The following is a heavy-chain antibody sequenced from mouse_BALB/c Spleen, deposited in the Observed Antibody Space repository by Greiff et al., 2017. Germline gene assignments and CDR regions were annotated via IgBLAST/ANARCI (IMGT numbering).Heavy chain of an antibody. CDR3: ARSGGYDGFAY. Sequence: VQLQQSGAELMKPGASVKISCKATGYTFSSYWIEWVKQRPGHGLEWIGEILPGSGSTNYNEKFKGKATFTADTSSNTAYMQLSSLTSEDSAVYYCARSGGYDGFAYWGQGTLVTVSA. V-gene: IGHV1-9*01. CDR2: ILPGSGST. CDR1: GYTFSSYW. D-gene: IGHD2-14*01. J-gene: IGHJ3*01.